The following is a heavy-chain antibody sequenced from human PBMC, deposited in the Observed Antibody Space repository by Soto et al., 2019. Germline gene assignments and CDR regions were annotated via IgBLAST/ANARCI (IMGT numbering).Heavy chain of an antibody. J-gene: IGHJ6*02. V-gene: IGHV1-18*01. CDR2: ISAYNYNT. D-gene: IGHD1-7*01. CDR3: AREELPIYYYGMDV. CDR1: GYTFHNYG. Sequence: ASVKVSCKASGYTFHNYGVNWVRQAPGHGLEWMGRISAYNYNTHYAQNFEGRVTMTTDTSTSTAYMELRSLRSDDTAIYYCAREELPIYYYGMDVWGQGTTVTVSS.